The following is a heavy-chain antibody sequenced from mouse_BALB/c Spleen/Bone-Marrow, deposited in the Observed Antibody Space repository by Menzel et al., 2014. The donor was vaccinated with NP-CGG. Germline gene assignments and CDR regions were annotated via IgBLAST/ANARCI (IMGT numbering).Heavy chain of an antibody. D-gene: IGHD2-13*01. CDR2: INPSNGGT. V-gene: IGHV1S81*02. CDR1: GYTFXSYY. CDR3: TREGDSPFAY. J-gene: IGHJ3*01. Sequence: VQLQQSGAELVKPGASVKLSCKASGYTFXSYYMYWVKQRPGQGLEWIGEINPSNGGTNFNEKFKSMATLTVDKSSSTAYMQLSSLTSEDSAVYYCTREGDSPFAYWGQGTLVTVSA.